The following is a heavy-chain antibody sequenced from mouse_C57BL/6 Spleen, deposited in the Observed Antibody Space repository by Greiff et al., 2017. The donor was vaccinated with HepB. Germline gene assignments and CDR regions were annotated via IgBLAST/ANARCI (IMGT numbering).Heavy chain of an antibody. CDR1: GYAFSSSW. D-gene: IGHD1-1*01. CDR3: AREYYGSSLDY. V-gene: IGHV1-82*01. CDR2: IYPGDGDT. J-gene: IGHJ2*01. Sequence: VQLQQSGPELVKPGASVKISCKASGYAFSSSWMNWVKQRPGKGLEWIGRIYPGDGDTNYNGKFKGKAILTADKSSSTAYMQLSSLTSEDSAVYFCAREYYGSSLDYWGQGTTLTVSS.